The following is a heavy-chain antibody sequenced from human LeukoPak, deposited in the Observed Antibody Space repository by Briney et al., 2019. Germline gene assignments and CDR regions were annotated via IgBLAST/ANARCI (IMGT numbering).Heavy chain of an antibody. CDR1: GASISSYY. Sequence: PSETLSLTCTVSGASISSYYWSWIRQPPGKGLEWLGYIYYTGATYYNPSLKSRVTISLDTSKNQFSLKLSSVTAADAAVYYCARAGYSYGTGYYFDYWGQGALVTVSS. J-gene: IGHJ4*02. V-gene: IGHV4-59*01. D-gene: IGHD5-18*01. CDR3: ARAGYSYGTGYYFDY. CDR2: IYYTGAT.